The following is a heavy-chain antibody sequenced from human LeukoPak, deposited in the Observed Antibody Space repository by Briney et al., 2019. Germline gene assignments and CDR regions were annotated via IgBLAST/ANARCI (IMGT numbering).Heavy chain of an antibody. D-gene: IGHD2-2*01. Sequence: ASVTVSCTASGYTLTNYALNWVRQAPGQGLEWMGWINTNTGNPTYAQGFTGRFVFSLDTSDNTAYLQISSLKAEDTAIYYCARVQGYCSTTSCYPHYWGQGTLVTVSS. J-gene: IGHJ4*02. CDR2: INTNTGNP. CDR1: GYTLTNYA. CDR3: ARVQGYCSTTSCYPHY. V-gene: IGHV7-4-1*02.